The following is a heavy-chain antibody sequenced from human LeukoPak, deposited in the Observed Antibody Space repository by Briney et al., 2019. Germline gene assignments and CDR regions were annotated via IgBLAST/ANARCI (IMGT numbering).Heavy chain of an antibody. Sequence: GESLKISCKGSGYSFTSYWIGWVRQMPGKGLEWMGIIYPGDSDTRYSPSFQGQVTISADKSISTAYLQWSSLKASDTAMYYCARGRKVRGVTLPNWFDPWGQGTLVTVSS. D-gene: IGHD3-10*01. J-gene: IGHJ5*02. CDR3: ARGRKVRGVTLPNWFDP. CDR2: IYPGDSDT. V-gene: IGHV5-51*01. CDR1: GYSFTSYW.